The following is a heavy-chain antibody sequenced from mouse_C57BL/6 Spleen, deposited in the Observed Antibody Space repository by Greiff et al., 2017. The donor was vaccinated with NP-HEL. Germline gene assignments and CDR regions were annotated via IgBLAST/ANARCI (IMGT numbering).Heavy chain of an antibody. CDR2: ISGGGGNT. J-gene: IGHJ2*01. CDR3: ARRGKIYYGNYEGFDY. CDR1: GFTFSSYT. V-gene: IGHV5-9*01. Sequence: EVMLVESGGGLVKPGGSLKLSCAASGFTFSSYTMSWVRQTPEKRLEWVATISGGGGNTYYPDSVKGRFTISRDNAKNTLYLQMSSLRSEDTALYYCARRGKIYYGNYEGFDYWGQGTTLTVSS. D-gene: IGHD2-1*01.